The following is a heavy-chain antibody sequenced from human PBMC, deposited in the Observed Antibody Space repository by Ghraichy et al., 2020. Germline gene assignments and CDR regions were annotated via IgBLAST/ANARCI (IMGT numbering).Heavy chain of an antibody. J-gene: IGHJ4*02. CDR1: GFTFSDSS. V-gene: IGHV3-48*02. CDR2: IYTASNTV. D-gene: IGHD4-17*01. Sequence: GGSLRLSCAASGFTFSDSSMNWVRQAPGKGLEWVSHIYTASNTVSYADSVRGRFTISRDNAKSSLFLQMNSLRDEDTAVYYCARDRDYAFDYWGQGTLVSVSS. CDR3: ARDRDYAFDY.